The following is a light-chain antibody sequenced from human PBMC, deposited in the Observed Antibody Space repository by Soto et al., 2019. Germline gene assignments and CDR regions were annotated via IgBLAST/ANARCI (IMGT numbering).Light chain of an antibody. J-gene: IGKJ3*01. CDR2: DAF. Sequence: EIVLTQSPATLSLSPGERATLSCRASQSVSSCLAWYQQKPGQPPRLLIYDAFYRAAGIPARFSGSGSGTDCTLPLTTLEPEDSAVYYFQQRSNFPLWPPAFGAGTKVDIK. CDR3: QQRSNFPLWPPA. V-gene: IGKV3-11*01. CDR1: QSVSSC.